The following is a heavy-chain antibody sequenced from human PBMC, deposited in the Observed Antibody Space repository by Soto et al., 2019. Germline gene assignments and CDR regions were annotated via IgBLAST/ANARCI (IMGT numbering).Heavy chain of an antibody. Sequence: SVKVSCKASGGTFSSYAMSWVRRAPGQGLEWMGGIIPIFGTANYAQKFQGRVTITADESTSTAYMELSSLRSEDTAVYYCARDLSIVGDSDAFDIWGQGTMVTVSS. J-gene: IGHJ3*02. V-gene: IGHV1-69*13. CDR3: ARDLSIVGDSDAFDI. CDR1: GGTFSSYA. D-gene: IGHD1-26*01. CDR2: IIPIFGTA.